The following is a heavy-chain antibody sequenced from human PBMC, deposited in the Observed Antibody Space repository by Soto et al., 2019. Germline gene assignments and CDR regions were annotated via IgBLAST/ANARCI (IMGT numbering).Heavy chain of an antibody. CDR2: IIPYYNTL. V-gene: IGHV1-69*01. Sequence: QAQVVQSGAEVRKPGSSVKLSCKASEGTFNSYAIAWVRQAPGQGLEWMGGIIPYYNTLNFAQKFQDRVTITADDSTNTVYMELSSLRSDDTAVYFCASGASRRYPYFFDSWAQGTLVTVSS. CDR1: EGTFNSYA. CDR3: ASGASRRYPYFFDS. J-gene: IGHJ4*02. D-gene: IGHD6-13*01.